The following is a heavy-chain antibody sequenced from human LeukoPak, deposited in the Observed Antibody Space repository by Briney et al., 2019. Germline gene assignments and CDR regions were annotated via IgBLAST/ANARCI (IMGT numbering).Heavy chain of an antibody. CDR2: ISSSSSYI. CDR1: GFTFSSYS. J-gene: IGHJ4*02. CDR3: ARGRQRFLGWLLPFDY. V-gene: IGHV3-21*04. Sequence: GGSLRLSCAASGFTFSSYSMNWVRQAPGKGLEWVSSISSSSSYIYYADSVKGRFTISRDNAKNSLYLQMNSLRAEDTAVYYCARGRQRFLGWLLPFDYWGQGTLVTVSS. D-gene: IGHD3-3*01.